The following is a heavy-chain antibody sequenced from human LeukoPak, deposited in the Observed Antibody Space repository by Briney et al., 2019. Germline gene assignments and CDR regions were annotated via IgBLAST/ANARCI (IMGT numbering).Heavy chain of an antibody. Sequence: ASVNVFCKASGFTLTRYYMLWLRQAQRRGLEWMGRSNPHSGDTNSAQKFQGRVTMTRDTSINTVYMELSRLTSDDTAVYYCARENPSGISGWYRFDSWGQGTLVTVSS. J-gene: IGHJ4*02. CDR1: GFTLTRYY. D-gene: IGHD6-19*01. V-gene: IGHV1-2*06. CDR2: SNPHSGDT. CDR3: ARENPSGISGWYRFDS.